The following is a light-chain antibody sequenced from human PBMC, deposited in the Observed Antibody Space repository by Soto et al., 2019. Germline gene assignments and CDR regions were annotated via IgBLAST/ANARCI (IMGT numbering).Light chain of an antibody. Sequence: EIVLTQSPGTLSLSPGEIATLSCRASQSVSSSYLACYQQKPGQAPRLLIYGASSRATGIPDRFSGSGSGTDFTLTISRLEPEDFAVYYCQQYVSSLYTFGQGTKLEIK. CDR1: QSVSSSY. V-gene: IGKV3-20*01. CDR3: QQYVSSLYT. J-gene: IGKJ2*01. CDR2: GAS.